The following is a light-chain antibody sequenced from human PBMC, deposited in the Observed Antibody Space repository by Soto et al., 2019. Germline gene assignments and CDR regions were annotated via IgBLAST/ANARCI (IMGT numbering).Light chain of an antibody. V-gene: IGLV1-44*01. CDR3: AAWDDYLNGPA. Sequence: QSVLTQPPSASGPPGQRVTISCSGSSSNIGSDTVNWFRQLPGTAPKLLIYSNNQRPSGVPDRFSGSKSGTSASLAISGLQSDDEAEYYCAAWDDYLNGPAFGGGTKLTVL. CDR1: SSNIGSDT. J-gene: IGLJ2*01. CDR2: SNN.